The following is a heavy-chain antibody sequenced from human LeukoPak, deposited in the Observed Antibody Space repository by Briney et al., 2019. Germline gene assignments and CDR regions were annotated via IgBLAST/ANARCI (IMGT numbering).Heavy chain of an antibody. CDR3: ARDRDGMDV. CDR1: GFTFSSYA. J-gene: IGHJ6*02. Sequence: GGSLRLSCAASGFTFSSYAMSWVRQAPGKGLEWVSAISGSGGSTYYADSVKGRFTTSRDNSKNSLYLQMNSLRDEDTAVYYCARDRDGMDVWGQGTTVTVSS. CDR2: ISGSGGST. V-gene: IGHV3-23*01.